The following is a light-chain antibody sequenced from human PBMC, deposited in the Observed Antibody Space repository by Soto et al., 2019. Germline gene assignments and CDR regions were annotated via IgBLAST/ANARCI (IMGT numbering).Light chain of an antibody. CDR2: EVS. J-gene: IGLJ3*02. CDR1: SSDIGGYNY. Sequence: QSALTQPASVSGSPGQSITISCTGTSSDIGGYNYVSWYQQHPGKAPKLIIYEVSNRPSGVSNRFSGSKSGITASLTISGLQAEDESEYYCTSYTSSSTWVFGGGTKLTVL. CDR3: TSYTSSSTWV. V-gene: IGLV2-14*03.